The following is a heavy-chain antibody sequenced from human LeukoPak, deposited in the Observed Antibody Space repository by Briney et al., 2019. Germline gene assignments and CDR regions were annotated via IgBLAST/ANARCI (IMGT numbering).Heavy chain of an antibody. D-gene: IGHD1-14*01. CDR1: GYSFTNYW. CDR3: ARHEGTRTLSNPFDY. Sequence: GESLKISCKGSGYSFTNYWIGWVRQMPGKGLEWMGIIYPGDSDTRYSPSFQGQVTISADKSISTAYLQWSSLKASDTAMYYCARHEGTRTLSNPFDYWGQGTLVTVSS. CDR2: IYPGDSDT. J-gene: IGHJ4*02. V-gene: IGHV5-51*01.